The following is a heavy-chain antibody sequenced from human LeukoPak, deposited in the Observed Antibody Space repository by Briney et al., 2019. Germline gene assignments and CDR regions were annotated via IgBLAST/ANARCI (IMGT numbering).Heavy chain of an antibody. CDR3: ARESMAVAGAPFDY. D-gene: IGHD6-19*01. CDR1: GFTFSSYE. J-gene: IGHJ4*02. V-gene: IGHV3-48*03. CDR2: ISSGSTI. Sequence: GGSLRLSCAASGFTFSSYEMNWVRQAPGKGLEWVSYISSGSTIYDADSVKGRFTISRDNAKSSLYLQMNSLRAEDTAVYYCARESMAVAGAPFDYWGQGTLVTVSS.